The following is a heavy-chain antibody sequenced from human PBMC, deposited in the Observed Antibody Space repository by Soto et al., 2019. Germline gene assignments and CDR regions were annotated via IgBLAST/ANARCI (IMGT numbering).Heavy chain of an antibody. D-gene: IGHD3-22*01. CDR3: AREVITPYNWFDP. CDR1: GGSISSYY. Sequence: SETLSLTCTVSGGSISSYYWSWIRQPPGKGLEWIGYIYYSGSTNYNPSLKSRVTISVDTSKNQFSLKLSSVTAADTAVYYCAREVITPYNWFDPWGQGTLVTVSS. CDR2: IYYSGST. V-gene: IGHV4-59*01. J-gene: IGHJ5*02.